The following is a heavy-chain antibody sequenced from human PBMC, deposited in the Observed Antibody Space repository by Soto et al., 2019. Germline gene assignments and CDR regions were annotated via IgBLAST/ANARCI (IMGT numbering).Heavy chain of an antibody. V-gene: IGHV4-39*01. CDR3: ARHALNPYCGGACYPGAISC. Sequence: SETLSLTCTVSGGSISSSSYYWGWIRQPPGKGLEWIGSIYYSGSTYYNPSLKSRVTISVDTSKNQFSLKLSSVTAADTAVYYCARHALNPYCGGACYPGAISCWGQGTLVTVSS. J-gene: IGHJ4*02. CDR1: GGSISSSSYY. CDR2: IYYSGST. D-gene: IGHD2-21*02.